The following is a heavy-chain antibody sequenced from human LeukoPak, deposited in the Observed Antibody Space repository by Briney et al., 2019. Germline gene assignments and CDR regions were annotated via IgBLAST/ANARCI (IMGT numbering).Heavy chain of an antibody. Sequence: PSETLSLTCTVSGGSVNSGSYYWSWIRQPPGKGLEWIGYIYYSGSTNYNPSLKSRVTISVDTSKNQFSLKLSSVTAADTAVYYCARQALATMTFDIWGQGTMVTVSS. CDR1: GGSVNSGSYY. D-gene: IGHD5-24*01. CDR3: ARQALATMTFDI. V-gene: IGHV4-61*01. J-gene: IGHJ3*02. CDR2: IYYSGST.